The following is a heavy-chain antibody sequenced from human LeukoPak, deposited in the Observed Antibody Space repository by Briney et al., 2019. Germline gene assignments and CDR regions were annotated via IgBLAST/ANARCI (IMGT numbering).Heavy chain of an antibody. CDR2: IFYSGST. V-gene: IGHV4-39*07. D-gene: IGHD3-16*01. J-gene: IGHJ3*02. CDR3: ARSLKTVTFGGVSNPFDI. CDR1: SGSISTSNYY. Sequence: PSETLSLTCTVSSGSISTSNYYWGWVRQPPGKALEWIGNIFYSGSTYYSPSLKSRVTISVDTSKSQFSLKLSSVTAADTAVYYCARSLKTVTFGGVSNPFDIWGQGTMVTVSS.